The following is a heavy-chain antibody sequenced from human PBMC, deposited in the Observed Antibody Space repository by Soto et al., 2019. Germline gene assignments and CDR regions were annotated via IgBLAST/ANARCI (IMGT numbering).Heavy chain of an antibody. D-gene: IGHD6-19*01. CDR3: ARMGQWRVPGDYYYGMDV. CDR2: IYTGGGT. J-gene: IGHJ6*02. CDR1: GLTVSSNY. V-gene: IGHV3-53*01. Sequence: EVQLVESGGGLIQPGGSLRLSCAASGLTVSSNYMNWVRQAPGKGLEWVSLIYTGGGTYYADSVKGRFTVSRDNSKNTLSLQMNSLRAEDTAVYYCARMGQWRVPGDYYYGMDVWGQGTSVTVSS.